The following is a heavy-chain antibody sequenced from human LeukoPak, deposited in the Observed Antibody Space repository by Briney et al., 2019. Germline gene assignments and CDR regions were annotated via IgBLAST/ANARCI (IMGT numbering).Heavy chain of an antibody. Sequence: GGSLRLSCAASGFTFSSYGMHWVRQAPGKGLEWVAVISYDGSNKYYADSVKGRFTISRDNSKNTLYLQMNSLRAEDTAVYYCARAASSSWLIDYWGQGTLVTVSS. CDR2: ISYDGSNK. CDR1: GFTFSSYG. D-gene: IGHD6-13*01. CDR3: ARAASSSWLIDY. J-gene: IGHJ4*02. V-gene: IGHV3-30*03.